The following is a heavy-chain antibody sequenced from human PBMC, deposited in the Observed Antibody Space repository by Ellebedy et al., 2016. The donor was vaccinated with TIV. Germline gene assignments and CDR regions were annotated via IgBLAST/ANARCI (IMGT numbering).Heavy chain of an antibody. D-gene: IGHD2-2*01. V-gene: IGHV3-33*01. CDR1: GFPFSSYG. CDR2: IWYDGSYK. J-gene: IGHJ5*02. CDR3: ARGYQFRNWLDP. Sequence: GGSLRLXXAASGFPFSSYGMHWVRQAPGKGLEWVAVIWYDGSYKYYGDSVKGRFTISRDNSKNTLYLQMNSLRVDDTAVYYCARGYQFRNWLDPWGQGTLVTVSS.